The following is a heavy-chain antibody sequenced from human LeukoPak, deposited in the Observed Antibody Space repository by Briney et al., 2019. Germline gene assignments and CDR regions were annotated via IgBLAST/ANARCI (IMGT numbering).Heavy chain of an antibody. CDR2: ARNKANSYTT. V-gene: IGHV3-72*01. CDR3: ARDLQYFEILTGYSAFDY. CDR1: GFTFSDHY. J-gene: IGHJ4*02. Sequence: GGSLRLSCAASGFTFSDHYMDWVRQAPGKGLEWVARARNKANSYTTDYAASVKGRFTISRDDSKNSLYLQMNSLRSEDTAVYYCARDLQYFEILTGYSAFDYWGQGTLVTVSS. D-gene: IGHD3-9*01.